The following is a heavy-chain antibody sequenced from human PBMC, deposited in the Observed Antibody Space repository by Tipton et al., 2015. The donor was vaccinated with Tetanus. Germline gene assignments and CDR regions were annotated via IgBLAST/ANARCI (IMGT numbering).Heavy chain of an antibody. V-gene: IGHV5-51*01. D-gene: IGHD3-10*01. CDR3: ARLPKHYSASGST. Sequence: VQLVQSGAEVKKPGESLNISCQASGHNSRSYWISWVRQMPGKGLEWMGIIYPGDSDATYSPSFQGQVTISLDKSISTAYLQWASLKPSDTAIYFCARLPKHYSASGSTWGQGTRVTVSS. CDR2: IYPGDSDA. CDR1: GHNSRSYW. J-gene: IGHJ5*02.